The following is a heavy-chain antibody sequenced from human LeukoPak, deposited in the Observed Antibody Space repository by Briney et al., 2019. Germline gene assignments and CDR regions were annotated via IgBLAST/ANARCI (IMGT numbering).Heavy chain of an antibody. CDR2: VNPNSGNT. V-gene: IGHV1-8*03. CDR1: GYTFTSYD. Sequence: ASVKVSCKASGYTFTSYDINWVRQATGQGLEWMGWVNPNSGNTGYAQKFQGRVTITRNTSISTAYMELSSLRSEDTAVYYCARGNQPPQYYYYYYYMDVWGKRTTVTVSS. J-gene: IGHJ6*03. CDR3: ARGNQPPQYYYYYYYMDV. D-gene: IGHD1-14*01.